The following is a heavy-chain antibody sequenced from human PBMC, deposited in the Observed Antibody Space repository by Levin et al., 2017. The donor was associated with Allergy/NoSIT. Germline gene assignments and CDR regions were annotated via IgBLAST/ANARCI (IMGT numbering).Heavy chain of an antibody. CDR3: AKDQDDIVVVTERNWYFDL. V-gene: IGHV3-23*01. CDR2: ISGSGGST. Sequence: GESLKISCAASGFTFSSYAMSWVRQAPGKGLEWVSAISGSGGSTYYADSVKGRFTISRDNSKNTLYLQMNSLRAEDTAVYYCAKDQDDIVVVTERNWYFDLWGRGTLVTVSS. J-gene: IGHJ2*01. D-gene: IGHD2-21*02. CDR1: GFTFSSYA.